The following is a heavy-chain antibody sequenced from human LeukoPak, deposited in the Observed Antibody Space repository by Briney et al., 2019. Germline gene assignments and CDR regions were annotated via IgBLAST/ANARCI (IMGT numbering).Heavy chain of an antibody. CDR3: ARGGGGWPYFDY. Sequence: GGSLRLSCAASGFTVSSNYMSWVRQAPGKGLEWVSVIYSGGSTYYADSAKGRFTISRDKSKNTLYVQMNSLRAEDTAVYYCARGGGGWPYFDYWGQGTLVTVSS. D-gene: IGHD6-19*01. CDR1: GFTVSSNY. V-gene: IGHV3-53*01. CDR2: IYSGGST. J-gene: IGHJ4*02.